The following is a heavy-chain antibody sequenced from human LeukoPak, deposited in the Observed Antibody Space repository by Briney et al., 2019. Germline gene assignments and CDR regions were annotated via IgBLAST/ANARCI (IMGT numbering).Heavy chain of an antibody. CDR1: GFTFSSYS. CDR3: AREMILWFGEGAFDI. Sequence: GGSLRRSCAASGFTFSSYSMNWVRQAPGKGLEWVSYISSSRSTIYYADSVKGRFTISRDNAKNSLYLQMNSLRAEDTAVYYCAREMILWFGEGAFDIWGQGTMVTVSS. CDR2: ISSSRSTI. J-gene: IGHJ3*02. V-gene: IGHV3-48*01. D-gene: IGHD3-10*01.